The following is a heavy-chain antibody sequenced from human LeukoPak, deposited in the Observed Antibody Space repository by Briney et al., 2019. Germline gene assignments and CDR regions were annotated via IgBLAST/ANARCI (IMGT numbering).Heavy chain of an antibody. J-gene: IGHJ6*03. CDR2: FDRKNGDT. CDR1: GFALADLS. V-gene: IGHV1-24*01. Sequence: ASVKVSCKVSGFALADLSMHWVRQAPGKGLEWVGGFDRKNGDTIYAQRFRGRVTLTEDTSTGTAYMDLSSLSADDTAVYYCATGVYCATTTCPGYQHYYYFMDVWGKGTTVTVSS. CDR3: ATGVYCATTTCPGYQHYYYFMDV. D-gene: IGHD2-21*01.